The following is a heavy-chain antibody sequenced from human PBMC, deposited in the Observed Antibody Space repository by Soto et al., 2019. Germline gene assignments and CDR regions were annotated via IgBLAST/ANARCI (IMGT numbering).Heavy chain of an antibody. J-gene: IGHJ3*02. D-gene: IGHD3-10*01. V-gene: IGHV3-53*01. CDR3: VRGGGTFTRSTFDI. CDR2: IYSGGAT. CDR1: GFTLSSND. Sequence: EVPLVESGGGLMQPGESLRLSCAGSGFTLSSNDMSWVRQAPGKGLEWVSVIYSGGATYYADSVKGRFTISRDNARNTLFLQMNSLRAEDTAVYYCVRGGGTFTRSTFDIWGQGTMVIVSS.